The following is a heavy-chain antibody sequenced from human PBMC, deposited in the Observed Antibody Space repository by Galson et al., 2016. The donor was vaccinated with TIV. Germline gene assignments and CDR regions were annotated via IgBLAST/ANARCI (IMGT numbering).Heavy chain of an antibody. CDR1: GYTFMDYA. Sequence: SVKVSCKASGYTFMDYAVSWVRQAPGQGLEWMGWINSYNGDTNFAQKFQGRVTMTTDTSTKTVYLELRNLRSDDTAIYYCARSGYTYGLVGLPISFWYLDLWGRGTLVTVSS. CDR2: INSYNGDT. CDR3: ARSGYTYGLVGLPISFWYLDL. J-gene: IGHJ2*01. D-gene: IGHD5-18*01. V-gene: IGHV1-18*01.